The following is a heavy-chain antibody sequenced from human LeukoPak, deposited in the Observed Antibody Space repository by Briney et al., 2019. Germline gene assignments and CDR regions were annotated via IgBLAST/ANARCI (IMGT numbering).Heavy chain of an antibody. CDR1: GFTFSSYA. CDR3: GKEIAGSYYLFDD. V-gene: IGHV3-23*01. CDR2: IGASGCCT. D-gene: IGHD3-10*01. Sequence: PGGSLRLSCTASGFTFSSYAMRWVRQAPGKGLEWVSSIGASGCCTHYTDSVKGRFHISRQNPKNTLYLQKNSLSSEHTAVYHCGKEIAGSYYLFDDWGQGTLVTVSS. J-gene: IGHJ4*02.